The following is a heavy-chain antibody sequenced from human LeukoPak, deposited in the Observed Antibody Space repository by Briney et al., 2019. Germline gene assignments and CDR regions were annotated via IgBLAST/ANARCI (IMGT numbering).Heavy chain of an antibody. J-gene: IGHJ4*02. Sequence: ASVKVSCKASGYTFTGYYMNWVRQAPGQGLEWMGWINPNSDGTNYAQKFQGRVTMTRDTSISTAYMELSRLRSDDTAVYYCARGPQREAGTIHFDYWGQGTLVTVSS. CDR3: ARGPQREAGTIHFDY. CDR2: INPNSDGT. V-gene: IGHV1-2*02. D-gene: IGHD6-19*01. CDR1: GYTFTGYY.